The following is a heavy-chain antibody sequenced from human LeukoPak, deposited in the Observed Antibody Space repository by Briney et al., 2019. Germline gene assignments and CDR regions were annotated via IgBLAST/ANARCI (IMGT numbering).Heavy chain of an antibody. J-gene: IGHJ3*02. Sequence: PSETLSLTCAVYGGSFSDNYWSWIRQPQGKGLEWIGEINHSGSTNYSPSLRSRVTISVDTSKNQFSLNLRSVTAADTAVYYCASPTTVTTSAYRAFDIWGQGTMVTVSA. CDR3: ASPTTVTTSAYRAFDI. CDR1: GGSFSDNY. D-gene: IGHD4-17*01. CDR2: INHSGST. V-gene: IGHV4-34*01.